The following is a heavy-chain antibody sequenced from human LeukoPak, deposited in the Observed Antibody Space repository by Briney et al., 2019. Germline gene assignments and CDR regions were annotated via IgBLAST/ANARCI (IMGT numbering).Heavy chain of an antibody. D-gene: IGHD3-3*01. Sequence: PGGSLRLSCAASGFTFSSYGMHWVRQAPGKGLEWVAVISYDGSNKYYADSVKGRFTISRDNSKNTPYLQMNSLRAEDTAVYYCARADTIFGVVTPSGPGDYWGQGTLVTVSS. V-gene: IGHV3-30*03. CDR3: ARADTIFGVVTPSGPGDY. J-gene: IGHJ4*02. CDR2: ISYDGSNK. CDR1: GFTFSSYG.